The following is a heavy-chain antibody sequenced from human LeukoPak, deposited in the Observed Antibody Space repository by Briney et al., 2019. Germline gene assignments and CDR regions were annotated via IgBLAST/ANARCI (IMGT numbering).Heavy chain of an antibody. CDR1: GGTFSSYA. V-gene: IGHV1-69*04. D-gene: IGHD3-22*01. CDR3: ARDTGYYYDSSGPFDY. Sequence: GSSVKVSCKASGGTFSSYAISWVRQAPGQGLEWMGRITPILGIANYAQKFQGRVTITADKSTSTAYMELSSLRSEDTAVYYCARDTGYYYDSSGPFDYWGQGTLVTVSS. CDR2: ITPILGIA. J-gene: IGHJ4*02.